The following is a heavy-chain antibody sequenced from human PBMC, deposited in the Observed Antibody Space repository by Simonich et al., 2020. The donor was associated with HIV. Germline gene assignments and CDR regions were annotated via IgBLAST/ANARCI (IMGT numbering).Heavy chain of an antibody. Sequence: QVQLVESGGGLVKPGGSLRLSFAASGFTLSDYYMSWIRQAPGKGLEWVSSISRGGRIMYYADSGKGRFTISRDNAKNSLYLQMNSLRAEDTAVYSCAGAPYGDGAFDIWGQGTMVTVSS. CDR2: ISRGGRIM. D-gene: IGHD7-27*01. V-gene: IGHV3-11*01. CDR3: AGAPYGDGAFDI. J-gene: IGHJ3*02. CDR1: GFTLSDYY.